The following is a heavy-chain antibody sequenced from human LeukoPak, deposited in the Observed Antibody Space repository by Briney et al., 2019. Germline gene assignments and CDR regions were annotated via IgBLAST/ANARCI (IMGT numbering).Heavy chain of an antibody. D-gene: IGHD1-1*01. J-gene: IGHJ4*02. Sequence: PGGSLRLSPAASGFTFSSYSMNWVRQAPGKGLEWVTYISSSSSTIYYADSVKGRFTISRDNAKNSLYLQMNSLRAEDTAAYYCAREHNFAFDYWGQGTLVTVSS. CDR1: GFTFSSYS. CDR3: AREHNFAFDY. CDR2: ISSSSSTI. V-gene: IGHV3-48*01.